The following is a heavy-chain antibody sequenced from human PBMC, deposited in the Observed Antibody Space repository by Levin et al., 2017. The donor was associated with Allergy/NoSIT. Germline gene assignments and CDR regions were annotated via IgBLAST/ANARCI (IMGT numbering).Heavy chain of an antibody. J-gene: IGHJ4*02. V-gene: IGHV4-59*01. CDR1: GGSISSYY. Sequence: PSETLSLTCTVSGGSISSYYWSWIRQPPGKGLEWIGYIYYSGSTNYNPSLKSRVTISVDTSKNQFSLKLSSVTAADTAVYYCARGHAAAGTAPFDYWGQGTLVTVSS. CDR3: ARGHAAAGTAPFDY. CDR2: IYYSGST. D-gene: IGHD6-13*01.